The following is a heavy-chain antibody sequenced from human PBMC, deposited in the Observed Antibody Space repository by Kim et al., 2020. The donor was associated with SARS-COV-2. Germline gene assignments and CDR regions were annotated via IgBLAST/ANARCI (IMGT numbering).Heavy chain of an antibody. CDR3: ARLPGYSSSCVDY. CDR2: VDPSYSYT. Sequence: GESLKISCKGSGYSFTSYWISWVRQMPGKGLEWMGRVDPSYSYTNYSPSFQGHVTISADKSISTAYLQWSSLKASDTAMYYCARLPGYSSSCVDYWGQGTLVTVSS. J-gene: IGHJ4*02. V-gene: IGHV5-10-1*01. CDR1: GYSFTSYW. D-gene: IGHD6-13*01.